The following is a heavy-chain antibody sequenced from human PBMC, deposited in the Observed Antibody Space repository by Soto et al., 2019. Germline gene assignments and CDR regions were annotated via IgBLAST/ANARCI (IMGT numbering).Heavy chain of an antibody. Sequence: QVQLVQSGAEVKKPGASVKVSCKASGYTFTYYAIHWVRQAPGQYLEWMGWINGGNGDTKYSQKFQGRVTITRDTSASTAYMELSGLRSEDTAVYYCARDLRGMDVWGQGTTVTVSS. V-gene: IGHV1-3*01. CDR1: GYTFTYYA. D-gene: IGHD3-10*01. CDR3: ARDLRGMDV. J-gene: IGHJ6*02. CDR2: INGGNGDT.